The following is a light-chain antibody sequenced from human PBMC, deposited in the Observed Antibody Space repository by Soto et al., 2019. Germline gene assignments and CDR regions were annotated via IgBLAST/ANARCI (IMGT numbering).Light chain of an antibody. Sequence: EIVLTQPPGTLSLSPGERATLSCRASQSVSSSYLAWYQQKPGQAPRLLNYGASSRATGIPDRFSGSGSGTDFTLTISRLEPEDFAVYYCQQYVSSPYTFGQGTKLEIK. CDR2: GAS. V-gene: IGKV3-20*01. J-gene: IGKJ2*01. CDR3: QQYVSSPYT. CDR1: QSVSSSY.